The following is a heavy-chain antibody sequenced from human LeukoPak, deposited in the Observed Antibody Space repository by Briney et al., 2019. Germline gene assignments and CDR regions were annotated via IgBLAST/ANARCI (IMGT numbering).Heavy chain of an antibody. CDR3: ARKLSPLDY. CDR2: IDPSDSYT. D-gene: IGHD5-18*01. J-gene: IGHJ4*02. Sequence: NAGESLKIPCQGSGYSITSYWISWVRQMPGKGLEWMGRIDPSDSYTNYNPSFQGHVTISVDKSINTAYLQWSSLKASDTAIYYCARKLSPLDYWGQGTLVTVSS. V-gene: IGHV5-10-1*01. CDR1: GYSITSYW.